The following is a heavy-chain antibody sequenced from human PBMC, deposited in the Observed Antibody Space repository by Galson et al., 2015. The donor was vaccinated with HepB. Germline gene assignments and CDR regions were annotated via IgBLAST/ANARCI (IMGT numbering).Heavy chain of an antibody. CDR3: AKDHGGWLRYFDF. J-gene: IGHJ4*02. V-gene: IGHV3-30*18. D-gene: IGHD5-12*01. CDR1: GFAFSDSG. Sequence: SLRLSCAASGFAFSDSGMHWVRQVPGKGLEWMATISLEGNHYYYADSVKGRFTISRDNSKNTLYLHLNSLRVEDTAVYYCAKDHGGWLRYFDFWGQGTLVTVSS. CDR2: ISLEGNHY.